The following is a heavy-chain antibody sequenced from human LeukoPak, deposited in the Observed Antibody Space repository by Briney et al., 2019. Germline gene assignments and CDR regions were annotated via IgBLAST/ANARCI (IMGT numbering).Heavy chain of an antibody. CDR2: IYYSGST. CDR1: GGSISSGDYY. V-gene: IGHV4-30-4*08. CDR3: ARVRIAATDIDY. Sequence: SETLSLTCTVSGGSISSGDYYWSWIRQPPGKGLEWIGYIYYSGSTYYNPSLKSRVTISVDTSKNQFSLKLSSVTAADTAVYYCARVRIAATDIDYWGQGTLVTVSS. J-gene: IGHJ4*02. D-gene: IGHD6-6*01.